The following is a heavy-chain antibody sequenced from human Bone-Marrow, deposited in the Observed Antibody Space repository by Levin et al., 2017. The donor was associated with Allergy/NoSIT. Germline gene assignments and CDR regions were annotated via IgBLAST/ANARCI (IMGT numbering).Heavy chain of an antibody. J-gene: IGHJ5*02. CDR3: ARDQGSPLITTTIIALWVDGWFDP. D-gene: IGHD3-22*01. Sequence: ASVKVSCKASGYTFTSYGISWVRQAPGQGLEWMGWISAYNGNTNYAQKLQGRVTMTTDTSTSTAYMELRSLRSDDTAVYYCARDQGSPLITTTIIALWVDGWFDPWGQGTLVTVSS. V-gene: IGHV1-18*01. CDR2: ISAYNGNT. CDR1: GYTFTSYG.